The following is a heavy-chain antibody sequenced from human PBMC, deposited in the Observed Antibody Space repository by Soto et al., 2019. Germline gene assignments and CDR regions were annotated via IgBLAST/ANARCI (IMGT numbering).Heavy chain of an antibody. CDR3: ARVQSARYYYCGMDV. J-gene: IGHJ6*02. CDR1: GGSISSSYW. V-gene: IGHV4-4*02. D-gene: IGHD3-9*01. CDR2: IYHSGST. Sequence: QVQLQESGPGLVKPSGTLSLTCAVSGGSISSSYWWSWVRQPPGKGLEWIGEIYHSGSTNYNPSLKSRVTISIDKSKNQFSLKLSSATASDTDVYYCARVQSARYYYCGMDVWGQGTTVTVSS.